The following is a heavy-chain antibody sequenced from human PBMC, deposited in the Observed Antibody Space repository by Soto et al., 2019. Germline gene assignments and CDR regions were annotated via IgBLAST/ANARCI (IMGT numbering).Heavy chain of an antibody. J-gene: IGHJ4*02. V-gene: IGHV1-46*01. CDR2: INPSGGTT. Sequence: ASVKVSCKASGYTFTNYHIHWVRQAPEDGLEWMGRINPSGGTTIYAQKFHGRVTMTRDTPTSTVYMELSSLRSEDTAVYYCAREVLIDLNYFDYWGQGALVTVSS. CDR3: AREVLIDLNYFDY. CDR1: GYTFTNYH. D-gene: IGHD2-21*01.